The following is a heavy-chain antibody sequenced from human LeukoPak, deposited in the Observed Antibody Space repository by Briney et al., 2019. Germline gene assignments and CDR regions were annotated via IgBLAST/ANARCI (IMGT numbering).Heavy chain of an antibody. Sequence: APVKVSCKASGYTFTSYGISWVRQAPGQGLEWMGWISAYNGNTDYAQELQGRVTLTTDTSTSTAYMELRSLRSDDTAVYYCARGYCSGTSCEDAFDIWGQGTMVTVSS. D-gene: IGHD2-15*01. CDR1: GYTFTSYG. J-gene: IGHJ3*02. CDR3: ARGYCSGTSCEDAFDI. CDR2: ISAYNGNT. V-gene: IGHV1-18*01.